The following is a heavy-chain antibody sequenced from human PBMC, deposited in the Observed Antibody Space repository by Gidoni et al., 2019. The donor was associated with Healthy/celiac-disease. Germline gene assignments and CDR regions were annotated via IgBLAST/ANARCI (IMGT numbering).Heavy chain of an antibody. D-gene: IGHD1-26*01. CDR1: GCSISRRDW. CDR2: IYHSGST. Sequence: QVPLQESGPGLVKHSGTLSLTCAVSGCSISRRDWWSWVRQPPGKGLVWIGEIYHSGSTNYNPSIKSRVTISVDKSKNQFSRKLSSVTAADTAVYYCARDRDSGSRITLIGYFDLWGRGTLVTVSS. V-gene: IGHV4-4*02. J-gene: IGHJ2*01. CDR3: ARDRDSGSRITLIGYFDL.